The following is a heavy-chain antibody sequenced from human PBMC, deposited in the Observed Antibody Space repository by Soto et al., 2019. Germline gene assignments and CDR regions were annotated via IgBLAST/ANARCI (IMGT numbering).Heavy chain of an antibody. CDR3: ARGGLDVGGGYYDSSGLLTY. D-gene: IGHD3-22*01. CDR1: GGSISSGGYY. V-gene: IGHV4-31*03. J-gene: IGHJ4*02. Sequence: QVQLQESGPGLVKPSQTLSLTCTVSGGSISSGGYYWSWIRQHPGKGLEWIGYIYYSGSTYYNPSLKSRVTISVDTSKNQCSLKLSSVTAADTAVYYCARGGLDVGGGYYDSSGLLTYWGQGTLVTVSS. CDR2: IYYSGST.